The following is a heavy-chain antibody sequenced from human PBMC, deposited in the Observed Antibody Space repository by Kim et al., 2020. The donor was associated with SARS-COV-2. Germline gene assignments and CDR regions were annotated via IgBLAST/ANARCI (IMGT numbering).Heavy chain of an antibody. V-gene: IGHV4-59*01. Sequence: SETLSLTCTVSGGSLSPYYWSWIRQPPGQGLEWIGYMNYSGRANYSPSLKSRVAISVDTSKNHFSLNLTSVTAADTAIYFCARFQHGSGSYLDPFDIWGQGTLVTVSS. CDR1: GGSLSPYY. D-gene: IGHD3-10*01. CDR2: MNYSGRA. CDR3: ARFQHGSGSYLDPFDI. J-gene: IGHJ3*02.